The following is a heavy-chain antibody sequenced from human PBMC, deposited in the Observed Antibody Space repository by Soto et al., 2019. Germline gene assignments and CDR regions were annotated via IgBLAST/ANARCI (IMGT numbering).Heavy chain of an antibody. CDR3: AKEECSSRSCNPKYDFDS. Sequence: GGSLRLSCAASGLTFGSFGMHWVRQAPGKGLEWVAVVSDAGTTTYYADSVKGRFTISRDNSKNTMYLQMDSLRAEDAGVYFCAKEECSSRSCNPKYDFDSWGLGTLVTVSS. CDR2: VSDAGTTT. V-gene: IGHV3-30*18. J-gene: IGHJ4*02. D-gene: IGHD2-2*01. CDR1: GLTFGSFG.